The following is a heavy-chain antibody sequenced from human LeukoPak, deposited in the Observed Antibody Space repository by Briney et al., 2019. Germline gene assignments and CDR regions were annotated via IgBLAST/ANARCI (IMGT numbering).Heavy chain of an antibody. CDR3: ARDLVWFGEPKGYYNYMDV. D-gene: IGHD3-10*01. CDR2: ISSSGRTI. CDR1: GFTFSNYE. Sequence: PGGSLRLSCVASGFTFSNYEMNWVRQAPGKGLEWVSHISSSGRTIYYSDSVKGRFTISRDNAKNSLYLQMNTLRAEDTAVYYCARDLVWFGEPKGYYNYMDVWGKGTTVTVSS. V-gene: IGHV3-48*03. J-gene: IGHJ6*03.